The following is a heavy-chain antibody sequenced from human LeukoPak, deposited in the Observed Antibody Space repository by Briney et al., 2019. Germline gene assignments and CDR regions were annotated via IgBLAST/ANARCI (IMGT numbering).Heavy chain of an antibody. CDR2: INPSGGST. D-gene: IGHD6-13*01. Sequence: ASVKVSCKASGYTFTSYGISWVRQAPGQGLEWMGIINPSGGSTSYAQKFQGRVTMTRDMSTSTVYMELSSLRSEDTAVYYCARDPGIAAAGTWHYYYYYMDVWGKGTTVTVSS. V-gene: IGHV1-46*01. CDR3: ARDPGIAAAGTWHYYYYYMDV. CDR1: GYTFTSYG. J-gene: IGHJ6*03.